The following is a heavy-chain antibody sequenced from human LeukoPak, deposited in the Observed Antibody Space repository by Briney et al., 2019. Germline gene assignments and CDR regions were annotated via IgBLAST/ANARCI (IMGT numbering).Heavy chain of an antibody. J-gene: IGHJ4*02. V-gene: IGHV4-30-4*08. Sequence: SQTLSLTCTVSGGSISSGDYYWSWIRQPPGKGLEWIGYIYYSGSTYYNPSLKSRVTISVDTSKNQFSLKLSSVTAADTAVYYCARLIQLWLYPYCDYWGQGTLVTVSS. CDR2: IYYSGST. D-gene: IGHD5-18*01. CDR3: ARLIQLWLYPYCDY. CDR1: GGSISSGDYY.